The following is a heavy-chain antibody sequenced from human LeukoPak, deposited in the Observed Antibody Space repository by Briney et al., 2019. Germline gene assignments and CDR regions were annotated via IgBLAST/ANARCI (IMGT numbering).Heavy chain of an antibody. CDR1: GFTFRSYA. Sequence: GGSLRLSCAASGFTFRSYAMSWVRQAPGKGLEWVSVIYTGGDTYYADSVRGRFAISRDDSKNTVNLQMNSLRAEDTALYYCAGGQMFTSGGFDDWGQGTLVTVSS. D-gene: IGHD6-19*01. V-gene: IGHV3-53*01. J-gene: IGHJ4*02. CDR3: AGGQMFTSGGFDD. CDR2: IYTGGDT.